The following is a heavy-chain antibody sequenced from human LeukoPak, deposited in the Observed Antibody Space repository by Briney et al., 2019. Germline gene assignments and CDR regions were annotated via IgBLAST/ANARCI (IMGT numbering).Heavy chain of an antibody. Sequence: SETLSLTCAVYGGSFSGYYWSWIRQPPGKGLEWIGSIYYSGSTYYNPSLKSRVTISVDTSKNQFSLKLSSVTAADTAVYYCARDIVVVVAATPRLGNFDYWGQGTLVTVSS. J-gene: IGHJ4*02. CDR2: IYYSGST. CDR1: GGSFSGYY. D-gene: IGHD2-15*01. CDR3: ARDIVVVVAATPRLGNFDY. V-gene: IGHV4-34*01.